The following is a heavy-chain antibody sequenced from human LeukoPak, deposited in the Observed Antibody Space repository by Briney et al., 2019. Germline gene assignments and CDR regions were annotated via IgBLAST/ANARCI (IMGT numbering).Heavy chain of an antibody. CDR2: IIPILGIA. V-gene: IGHV1-69*04. D-gene: IGHD3-3*01. J-gene: IGHJ4*02. CDR3: AASRVGALYYDFWSGYSPFDY. CDR1: GGTFSSYA. Sequence: SVKVSCKASGGTFSSYAISWVRQVPGQGLEWMGRIIPILGIANYAQKFQGRVTITADKSTSTAYMELSSLRSEDTAVYYCAASRVGALYYDFWSGYSPFDYWGQGTLVTVSS.